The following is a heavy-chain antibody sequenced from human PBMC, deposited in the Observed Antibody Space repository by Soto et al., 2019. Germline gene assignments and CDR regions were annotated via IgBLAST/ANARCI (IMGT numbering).Heavy chain of an antibody. CDR2: INPNSGGT. CDR3: AIGPRWADCSGGSCYPTEDAFDI. D-gene: IGHD2-15*01. J-gene: IGHJ3*02. V-gene: IGHV1-2*04. CDR1: GYTFTGYY. Sequence: GASVKVSCKASGYTFTGYYMHWVRQAPGQGLEWMGWINPNSGGTNYAQKLQGWVTMTTDTSTSTAYMELRSLRSDDTAVYYCAIGPRWADCSGGSCYPTEDAFDIWGQGTMVTVSS.